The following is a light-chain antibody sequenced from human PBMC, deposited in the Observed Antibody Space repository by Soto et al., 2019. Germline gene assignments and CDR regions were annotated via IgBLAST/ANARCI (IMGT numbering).Light chain of an antibody. V-gene: IGKV3-11*01. CDR2: DAY. Sequence: EIVLTQSPDTLSLSPGERATLSCRASQSFSGHLAWYQQKPGQAPRLLIYDAYNRATGIPPRFSGSGSGTDFTLTISSLEPEDSAVYYCQQRHMWPITFGQGTRLEIK. J-gene: IGKJ5*01. CDR1: QSFSGH. CDR3: QQRHMWPIT.